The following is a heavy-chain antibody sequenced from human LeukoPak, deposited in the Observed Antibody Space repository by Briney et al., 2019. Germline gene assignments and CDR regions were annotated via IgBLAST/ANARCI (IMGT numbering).Heavy chain of an antibody. CDR3: ARSSGHDFDY. Sequence: KPSETLSLTCTVSSGSLSSFYWNWIRQPAGKGLEWVGRIYPSGSTDYNASLKSRVTMSVDTSKKQFSLKLNSVTAADTAVYYCARSSGHDFDYWGLGILVTVPS. CDR1: SGSLSSFY. J-gene: IGHJ4*02. D-gene: IGHD5-12*01. CDR2: IYPSGST. V-gene: IGHV4-4*07.